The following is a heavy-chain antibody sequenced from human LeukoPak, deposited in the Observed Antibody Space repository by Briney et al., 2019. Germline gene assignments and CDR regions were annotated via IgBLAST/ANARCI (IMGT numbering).Heavy chain of an antibody. CDR1: GFTSSSYW. D-gene: IGHD6-19*01. CDR3: ARGSTQYSSGWYGLDY. Sequence: PGGSLRLSCAASGFTSSSYWMHWVRQAPGKGVVWVSRVNSDGSSTTYADSVKGRFTISRDNAKNTLYLQMNSLRAEDTAVYYCARGSTQYSSGWYGLDYWGQGTLVTVSS. J-gene: IGHJ4*02. CDR2: VNSDGSST. V-gene: IGHV3-74*01.